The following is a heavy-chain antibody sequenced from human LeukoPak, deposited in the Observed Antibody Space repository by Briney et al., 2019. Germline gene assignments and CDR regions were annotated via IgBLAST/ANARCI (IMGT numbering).Heavy chain of an antibody. CDR1: GLTVSSNY. CDR2: IYSGGST. CDR3: ARGREPYTNTDWFDP. Sequence: PGGSLRLSCAVSGLTVSSNYMSWVRQAPGKGLEWVSAIYSGGSTFYADSVKGRFTISRDNAENSLYLQMDSLRAEDTGLYYCARGREPYTNTDWFDPWGQGTLVTVSS. D-gene: IGHD2-2*02. J-gene: IGHJ5*02. V-gene: IGHV3-53*01.